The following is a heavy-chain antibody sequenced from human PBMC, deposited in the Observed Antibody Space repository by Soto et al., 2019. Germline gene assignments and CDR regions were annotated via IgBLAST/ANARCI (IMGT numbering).Heavy chain of an antibody. CDR2: IYYIGST. D-gene: IGHD2-21*02. CDR1: GGSINSRSDY. V-gene: IGHV4-39*01. Sequence: PSXTKPLTCPVAGGSINSRSDYRGWISKSPGKGLEWSGSIYYIGSTYYNPSLKSRVAMSVDTSKNQFSLKLRSVSAADTAVYYCARQRTSVVTQAYFDDWGQGSLVTVS. CDR3: ARQRTSVVTQAYFDD. J-gene: IGHJ4*02.